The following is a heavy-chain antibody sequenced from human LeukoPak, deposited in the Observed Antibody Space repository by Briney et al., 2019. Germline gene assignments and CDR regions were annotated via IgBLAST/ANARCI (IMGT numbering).Heavy chain of an antibody. CDR1: GFTFSSYA. J-gene: IGHJ4*02. V-gene: IGHV3-23*01. D-gene: IGHD1-20*01. CDR3: AKQCLTGTTRGSFDY. Sequence: PGGSLRLSCAASGFTFSSYAMSWVRQAPGKGLEWVSAISTSGGSTYYADSVKGRFTISRDNSKNTLYLQMNSLRAEDTAVYYVAKQCLTGTTRGSFDYWGQGALGTVSS. CDR2: ISTSGGST.